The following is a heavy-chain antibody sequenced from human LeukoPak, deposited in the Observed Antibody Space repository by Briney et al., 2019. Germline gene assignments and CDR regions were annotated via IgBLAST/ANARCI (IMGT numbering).Heavy chain of an antibody. CDR2: IKQDGSEK. CDR1: GFTFSSYW. J-gene: IGHJ4*02. Sequence: PGGSLRLSCAASGFTFSSYWMSWVRQAPGKGLEWVANIKQDGSEKYYVDSVKGRFTISRDNAKNSPYLQMNSLRAEDTAVYYCARDQVPYDFWSGYYLGYWGQGTLVTVSS. D-gene: IGHD3-3*01. V-gene: IGHV3-7*01. CDR3: ARDQVPYDFWSGYYLGY.